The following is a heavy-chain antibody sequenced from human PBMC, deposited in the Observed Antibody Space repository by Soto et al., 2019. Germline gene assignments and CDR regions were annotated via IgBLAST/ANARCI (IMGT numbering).Heavy chain of an antibody. CDR1: GFTFSVYA. CDR3: ASLGVGDWANYYYYYGMDV. J-gene: IGHJ6*02. D-gene: IGHD2-21*02. Sequence: GGSLRLSCAATGFTFSVYAMTWVRQAPGKGLERVSAVTDNGGSTYSTDSVKGRFTISRDNSKNTLFLQMNSLRAEDTAVYYCASLGVGDWANYYYYYGMDVWGQGTTVTVSS. CDR2: VTDNGGST. V-gene: IGHV3-23*01.